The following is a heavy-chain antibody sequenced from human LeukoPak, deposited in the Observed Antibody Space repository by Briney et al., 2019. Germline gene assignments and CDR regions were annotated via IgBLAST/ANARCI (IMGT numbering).Heavy chain of an antibody. CDR2: IYHSGST. J-gene: IGHJ6*03. CDR1: GYSISSGYY. Sequence: SGTLSLTCAVSGYSISSGYYWGWIRQPPGKGLEWIGSIYHSGSTYYNPSLKSRVTISVDTSKNQFSLKLSSVTAADTAVYYCARMISTDYMDVWGKGTTVTVSS. CDR3: ARMISTDYMDV. D-gene: IGHD3-16*01. V-gene: IGHV4-38-2*01.